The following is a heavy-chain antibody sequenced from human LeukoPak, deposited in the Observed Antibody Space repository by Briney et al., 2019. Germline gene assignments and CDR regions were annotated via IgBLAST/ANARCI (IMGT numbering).Heavy chain of an antibody. D-gene: IGHD4-23*01. CDR1: GLTFSSHW. CDR2: ITNDGSST. V-gene: IGHV3-74*01. Sequence: AGGSLRLSCAASGLTFSSHWMHWVRQAPGKGLVWVSRITNDGSSTTYADSVKGRFTISRDNAKNMLYLQVNSLRAEDTAVYCCARGRPHGNDYWGQGALVTVSS. CDR3: ARGRPHGNDY. J-gene: IGHJ4*02.